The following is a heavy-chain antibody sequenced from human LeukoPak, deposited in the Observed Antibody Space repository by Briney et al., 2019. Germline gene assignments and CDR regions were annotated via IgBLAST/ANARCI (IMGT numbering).Heavy chain of an antibody. CDR3: ARVLGSGSYLDY. CDR1: GYTFTSYY. Sequence: ASVKVSCKASGYTFTSYYMHWVRQAPGQGLEWMGIINPSGGSTSYAQKFQGRVTMTRDTPTSTVYMELGSLRSEDTAVYYCARVLGSGSYLDYWGQGTLVTVSS. CDR2: INPSGGST. D-gene: IGHD1-26*01. J-gene: IGHJ4*02. V-gene: IGHV1-46*01.